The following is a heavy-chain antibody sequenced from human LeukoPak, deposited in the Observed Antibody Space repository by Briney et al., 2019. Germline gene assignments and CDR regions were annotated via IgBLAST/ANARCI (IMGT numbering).Heavy chain of an antibody. D-gene: IGHD5-18*01. CDR2: ISAYNGNT. Sequence: VASVKVSCKASGYTFTSYGISWVRQAPGQGLEWMGWISAYNGNTNYAQKLQGRVTMTTDTSTSTAYMELRSLRFDDTAVYYCARSRGYSYGRFSFDYWGQGTLVTVSS. CDR1: GYTFTSYG. J-gene: IGHJ4*02. V-gene: IGHV1-18*01. CDR3: ARSRGYSYGRFSFDY.